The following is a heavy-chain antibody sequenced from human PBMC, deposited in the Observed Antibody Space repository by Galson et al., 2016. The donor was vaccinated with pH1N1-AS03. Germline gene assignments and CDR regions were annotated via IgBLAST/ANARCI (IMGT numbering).Heavy chain of an antibody. CDR1: GLTFSSYA. V-gene: IGHV3-64*01. CDR2: ISGNGFST. D-gene: IGHD4/OR15-4a*01. CDR3: ARGPVSYANYWFPPPDY. Sequence: LRLSCAVGGLTFSSYAMFWLRQAPGKGLEYVSAISGNGFSTYYANSVKDRFTVSRDNSKNTLYLQMGSLSVEDMAVYYCARGPVSYANYWFPPPDYWGQGTLVTVSS. J-gene: IGHJ4*02.